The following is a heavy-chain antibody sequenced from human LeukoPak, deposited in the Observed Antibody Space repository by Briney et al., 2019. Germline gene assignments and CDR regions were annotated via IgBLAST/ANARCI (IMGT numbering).Heavy chain of an antibody. D-gene: IGHD1-26*01. J-gene: IGHJ6*02. CDR2: MNPNSGNT. V-gene: IGHV1-8*01. Sequence: GASVKVSCKASGYTFTSYDINWVRQATGQGLEWMGWMNPNSGNTGYAQKFQGRVTMTRNTSISTAYMELSSLRSEDTAVYYCARLLNNVGATRPVRGRHYYYYYGMDVWGQGTTVTVSS. CDR1: GYTFTSYD. CDR3: ARLLNNVGATRPVRGRHYYYYYGMDV.